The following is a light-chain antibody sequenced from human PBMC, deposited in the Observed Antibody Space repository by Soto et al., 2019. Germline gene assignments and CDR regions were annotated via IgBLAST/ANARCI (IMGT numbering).Light chain of an antibody. CDR3: QVWDTSELPRVE. CDR1: NIVTKS. CDR2: DDS. V-gene: IGLV3-21*02. Sequence: SYELTQPPSVSVAPGQTATITCGGNNIVTKSVHWYQQKPGQAPVLVVYDDSDRPSGIPERFSGSVSGNTATLAITWVEAGDEADYYCQVWDTSELPRVEFGGGTKLTVL. J-gene: IGLJ2*01.